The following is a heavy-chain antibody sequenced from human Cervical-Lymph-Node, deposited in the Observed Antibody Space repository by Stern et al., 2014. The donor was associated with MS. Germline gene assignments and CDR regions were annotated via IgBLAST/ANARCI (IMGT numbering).Heavy chain of an antibody. CDR2: ISYDGSNK. D-gene: IGHD4-17*01. Sequence: VQLLESGGGVVQPGRSLRLSCAASGFTFSSYAMHWVRQAPGKGLEWVAVISYDGSNKYYADSVKGRFTISRDNSKNTLYLQMNSLRAEDTAVYYCARDLYDYGDTTQIDYWGQGTLVTVSS. CDR1: GFTFSSYA. CDR3: ARDLYDYGDTTQIDY. V-gene: IGHV3-30*01. J-gene: IGHJ4*02.